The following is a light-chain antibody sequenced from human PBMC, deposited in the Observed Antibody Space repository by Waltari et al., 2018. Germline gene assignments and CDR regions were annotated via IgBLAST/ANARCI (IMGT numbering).Light chain of an antibody. Sequence: DIQMTQSPSTLSASVGDRITITCRASHSITIWLAWYQQKPGKAPKLLIYSASTLQSGVPSRFSGSGFGTEFTLTINSLQPEDFATYYCQQYYTSPWTFGQGTKVEI. J-gene: IGKJ1*01. CDR3: QQYYTSPWT. CDR2: SAS. V-gene: IGKV1-5*03. CDR1: HSITIW.